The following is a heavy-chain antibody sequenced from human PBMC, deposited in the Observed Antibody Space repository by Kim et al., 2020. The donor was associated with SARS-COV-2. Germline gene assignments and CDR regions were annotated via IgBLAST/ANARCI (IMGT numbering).Heavy chain of an antibody. CDR3: AGDLASRGGSYYEGVPYPLNDYWYLDL. D-gene: IGHD3-10*01. J-gene: IGHJ2*01. Sequence: SETLSLTCTVSGGSTIPFTYCWGWIRQPPGKGLEWIGNVCDSGNTFYNPSLKSRVTISLDTSEKQFSLRLNSVTAADTAVYYCAGDLASRGGSYYEGVPYPLNDYWYLDLWGRGTLVTVSS. CDR2: VCDSGNT. CDR1: GGSTIPFTYC. V-gene: IGHV4-39*07.